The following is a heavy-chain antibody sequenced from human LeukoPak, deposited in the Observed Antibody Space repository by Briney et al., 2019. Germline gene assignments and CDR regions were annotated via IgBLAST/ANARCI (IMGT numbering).Heavy chain of an antibody. CDR3: VRGGYNYGVDY. J-gene: IGHJ4*02. D-gene: IGHD5-18*01. Sequence: ASVKVSCKASGYTFTGYYIHWVRQAPGQGLEWMGWINPKSGGTNYAQRFQGRVTMTRDTSISSAYMELSRLRSDDAAVYYCVRGGYNYGVDYWGQGNLVTVSS. V-gene: IGHV1-2*02. CDR1: GYTFTGYY. CDR2: INPKSGGT.